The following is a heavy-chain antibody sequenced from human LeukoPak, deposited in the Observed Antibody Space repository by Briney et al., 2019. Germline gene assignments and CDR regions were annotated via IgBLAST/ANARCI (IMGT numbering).Heavy chain of an antibody. D-gene: IGHD3-3*01. J-gene: IGHJ3*02. Sequence: GGSLRLSCAASGFTFSSYWMSWVRQAPGKGLEWVANIKQDGSEKYYVDSVKGRFTISRDNAKNTLYLQMNSLRAEDTAVYYCARPSSWSGYLDAFDIWGQGTMVTVSS. V-gene: IGHV3-7*01. CDR3: ARPSSWSGYLDAFDI. CDR2: IKQDGSEK. CDR1: GFTFSSYW.